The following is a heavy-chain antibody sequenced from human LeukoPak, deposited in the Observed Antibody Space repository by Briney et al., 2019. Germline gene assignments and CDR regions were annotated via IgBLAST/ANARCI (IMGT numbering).Heavy chain of an antibody. CDR3: ARVAAADTAMMNFDH. CDR2: ISSSSICI. D-gene: IGHD5-18*01. V-gene: IGHV3-11*05. J-gene: IGHJ4*02. CDR1: GFTFSDYY. Sequence: GGSLRLSCAASGFTFSDYYMSWIRQAPGKGLEWVSSISSSSICIYYADSVKGRFTISRDNAKKSLYLQMNSLRAEDTAVYYCARVAAADTAMMNFDHWGQGTLVTVSS.